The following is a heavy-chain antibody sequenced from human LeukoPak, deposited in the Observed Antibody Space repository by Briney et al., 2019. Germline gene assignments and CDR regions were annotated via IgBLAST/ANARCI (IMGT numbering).Heavy chain of an antibody. CDR1: GFTFSSYW. CDR3: ARAPSVYTVTTTTFDY. V-gene: IGHV3-7*01. D-gene: IGHD4-11*01. J-gene: IGHJ4*02. CDR2: IKQDGSEK. Sequence: GGSLRLSCAASGFTFSSYWMSWVRQAPGQGLERVANIKQDGSEKYYVDSVKGRFTISRANPKTSLYLQMNSLRAEDTPVYYCARAPSVYTVTTTTFDYWGQGTLVTVSS.